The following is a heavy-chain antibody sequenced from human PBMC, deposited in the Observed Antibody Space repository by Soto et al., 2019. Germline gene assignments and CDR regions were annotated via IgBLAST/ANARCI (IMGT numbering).Heavy chain of an antibody. CDR1: GFSFNNFA. V-gene: IGHV3-30*03. D-gene: IGHD3-22*01. CDR3: VRGEIYYDARDSYYALDN. CDR2: LSSDGSHE. Sequence: QVHLVESGGGVVQPGTSLTVSCAASGFSFNNFAMHWVRQAPGKGLVWVSVLSSDGSHEYYANSVRGRFTVSRDNSKNNLYSEMNSPRPPDTAMYSCVRGEIYYDARDSYYALDNWGPGTQVTVSS. J-gene: IGHJ4*02.